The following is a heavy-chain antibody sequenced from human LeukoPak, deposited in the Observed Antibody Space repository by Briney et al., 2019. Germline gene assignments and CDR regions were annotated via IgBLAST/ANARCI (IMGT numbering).Heavy chain of an antibody. V-gene: IGHV4-31*03. CDR1: GDSLNSGNYY. D-gene: IGHD2-21*02. CDR2: IFTSGNT. Sequence: SETLSLACTVSGDSLNSGNYYWTWIRQHPGKGLEWIGYIFTSGNTYYNPSLKGRLLTSVDTSKSQFSLRLTSVTAADTAVYYCARATLRGDPFDFWGQGIQVTVSS. J-gene: IGHJ4*02. CDR3: ARATLRGDPFDF.